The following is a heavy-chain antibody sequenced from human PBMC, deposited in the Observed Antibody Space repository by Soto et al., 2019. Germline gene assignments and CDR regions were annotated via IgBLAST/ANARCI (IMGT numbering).Heavy chain of an antibody. CDR2: INLNDGGT. V-gene: IGHV1-2*02. J-gene: IGHJ4*02. Sequence: ASVKVSGKTSEYSFGDYYLHWVRQAPEQGLEWMGWINLNDGGTNSPRKFQGRLTMTRDKSITTVYMELSRLRSDDTAVYFCVRDAPSHQSIFDLWGPGTLVTVSS. CDR1: EYSFGDYY. D-gene: IGHD2-2*01. CDR3: VRDAPSHQSIFDL.